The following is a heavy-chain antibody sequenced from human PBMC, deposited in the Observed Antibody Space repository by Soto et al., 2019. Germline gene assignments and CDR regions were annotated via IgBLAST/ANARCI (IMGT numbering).Heavy chain of an antibody. CDR2: IIPIFGTA. J-gene: IGHJ4*02. CDR1: GGTFSSYA. CDR3: ARETGVGAPDGYFDY. D-gene: IGHD1-26*01. Sequence: VKVSCKASGGTFSSYAISWVRQAPGQGLEWMGGIIPIFGTANYAQKFQGRVTITADESTSTAYMELSSLRSEDTAVYYCARETGVGAPDGYFDYWGQGTLVTVSS. V-gene: IGHV1-69*01.